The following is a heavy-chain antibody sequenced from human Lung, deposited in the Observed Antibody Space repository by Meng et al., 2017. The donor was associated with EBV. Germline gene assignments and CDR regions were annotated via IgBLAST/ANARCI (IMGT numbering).Heavy chain of an antibody. D-gene: IGHD1-14*01. J-gene: IGHJ4*02. V-gene: IGHV3-74*01. CDR2: INENGAIT. CDR1: GFTFSRYW. CDR3: SRDLAGSDDY. Sequence: EGQRGESGGVLLQPWGSLRVSCAAFGFTFSRYWMHWVRQVPGKGLVWVSRINENGAITTYADSVEGRFTISRDNAKNTVYLQMNSLRAEDTAVYYCSRDLAGSDDYWGQGTLVTVSS.